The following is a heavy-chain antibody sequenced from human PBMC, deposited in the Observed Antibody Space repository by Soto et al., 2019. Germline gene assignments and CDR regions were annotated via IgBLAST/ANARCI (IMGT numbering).Heavy chain of an antibody. Sequence: GGSLRLSCAASGFTFSSYSMNWVRQAPGKGLEWVSSISSSSSYIYYQNSVKGRLTISRDNAKNSLYLQMKSLRAEDTAVYYCSRDLDRGILTVYYGDYGMDVWGQGTTVTVS. CDR1: GFTFSSYS. V-gene: IGHV3-21*01. CDR2: ISSSSSYI. D-gene: IGHD3-9*01. J-gene: IGHJ6*02. CDR3: SRDLDRGILTVYYGDYGMDV.